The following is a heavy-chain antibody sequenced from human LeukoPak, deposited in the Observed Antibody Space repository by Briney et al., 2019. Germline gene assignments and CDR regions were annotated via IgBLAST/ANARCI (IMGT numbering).Heavy chain of an antibody. Sequence: ASVKVSCKASGYTFTSYDINWVRQATGQGLEWMGWMNPNSGNTGYAQKFQGRVTITRNTSISTAYMELSSLRSEDMAVYYCARADSGSYPFDYWGQGTLVTVSS. D-gene: IGHD1-26*01. V-gene: IGHV1-8*03. CDR1: GYTFTSYD. CDR3: ARADSGSYPFDY. CDR2: MNPNSGNT. J-gene: IGHJ4*02.